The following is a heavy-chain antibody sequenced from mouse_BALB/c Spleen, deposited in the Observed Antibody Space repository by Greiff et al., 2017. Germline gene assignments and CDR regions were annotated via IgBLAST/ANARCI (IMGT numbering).Heavy chain of an antibody. V-gene: IGHV5-4*02. CDR1: GFTFSDYY. Sequence: EVHLVESGGGLVKPGGSLKLSCAASGFTFSDYYMYWVRQTPEKRLEWVATISDGGSYTYYPDSVKGRFTISRDNAKNNLYLQMSSLKSEDTAMYYCAITTDFDVWGAGTTVTVSS. CDR2: ISDGGSYT. D-gene: IGHD2-12*01. CDR3: AITTDFDV. J-gene: IGHJ1*01.